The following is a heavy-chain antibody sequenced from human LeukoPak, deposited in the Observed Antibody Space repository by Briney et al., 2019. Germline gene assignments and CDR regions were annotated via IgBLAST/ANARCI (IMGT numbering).Heavy chain of an antibody. Sequence: SVKVSCKASGGTFSSYTISWVRQAPGQGLDWMGRIIPILGIANYAQKFQGRVTITADKSTSTAYMELSSLRSEDTAVYYCARERTTHSSGYYYLDYWGQGTLVTVSS. V-gene: IGHV1-69*04. CDR3: ARERTTHSSGYYYLDY. J-gene: IGHJ4*02. D-gene: IGHD3-22*01. CDR2: IIPILGIA. CDR1: GGTFSSYT.